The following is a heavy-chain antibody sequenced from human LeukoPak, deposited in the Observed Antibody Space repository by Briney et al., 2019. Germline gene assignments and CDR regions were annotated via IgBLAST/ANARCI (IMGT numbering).Heavy chain of an antibody. CDR3: ARFGLLSPSLDY. D-gene: IGHD3-22*01. Sequence: SETLSLTCTVSGGSISDYFWSWIRQPPGKGLEWIGYIYYSGSTNYNPSLKSRVTISVDTSKNQFSLKLSSVTAADTAVYYCARFGLLSPSLDYWGQGTLVTVSS. J-gene: IGHJ4*02. V-gene: IGHV4-59*08. CDR1: GGSISDYF. CDR2: IYYSGST.